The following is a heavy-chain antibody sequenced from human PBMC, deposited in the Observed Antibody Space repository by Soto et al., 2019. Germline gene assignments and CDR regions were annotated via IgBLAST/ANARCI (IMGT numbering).Heavy chain of an antibody. CDR1: GDSFNDYY. V-gene: IGHV1-2*04. D-gene: IGHD5-12*01. CDR3: ARESGGATATLDYYYFYMDV. J-gene: IGHJ6*03. CDR2: INPNGGVT. Sequence: QVQLVQSGAEVRKPGASVTVSCRSSGDSFNDYYIHWGRQAPVQGFEWMGWINPNGGVTKYAQKFQGWVSMTRDTSIRTVYMQLSRLRSDDTAVYYCARESGGATATLDYYYFYMDVWGTGTTVTVSS.